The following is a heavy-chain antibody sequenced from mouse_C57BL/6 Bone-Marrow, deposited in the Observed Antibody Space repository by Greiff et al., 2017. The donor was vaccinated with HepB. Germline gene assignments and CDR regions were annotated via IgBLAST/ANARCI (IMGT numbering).Heavy chain of an antibody. J-gene: IGHJ4*01. CDR2: INPSNGGT. V-gene: IGHV1-53*01. CDR3: ARRDIDSSGYNYAMDY. D-gene: IGHD3-2*02. Sequence: VQLQQPGTELVKPGASVKLSCKASGYTFTSYWMHWVKQRPGQGLEWIGNINPSNGGTNYNEKFKSKATLTVDKSSSTAYMQLSSLTSEDSAVYYCARRDIDSSGYNYAMDYWGQGTSVTVSS. CDR1: GYTFTSYW.